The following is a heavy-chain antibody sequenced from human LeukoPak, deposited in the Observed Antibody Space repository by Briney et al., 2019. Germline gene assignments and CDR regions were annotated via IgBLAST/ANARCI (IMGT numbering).Heavy chain of an antibody. V-gene: IGHV3-7*01. CDR2: INQDGSEK. CDR3: AGEIDGYNRFDY. D-gene: IGHD5-24*01. J-gene: IGHJ4*02. Sequence: GGSLRLSCAASGFTFSSYWRSWVRQAPGKGLEWVANINQDGSEKYYVDSVKGRFTISRDNTKNSLYLQMNGLRAEDTAVFYCAGEIDGYNRFDYWGQGTLVTVSS. CDR1: GFTFSSYW.